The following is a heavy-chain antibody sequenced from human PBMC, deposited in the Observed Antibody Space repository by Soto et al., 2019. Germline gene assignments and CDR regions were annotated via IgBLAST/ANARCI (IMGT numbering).Heavy chain of an antibody. CDR1: GFTFSSYA. CDR3: AKGRGQNWNFDY. D-gene: IGHD1-1*01. CDR2: ISGSGGTA. V-gene: IGHV3-23*01. J-gene: IGHJ4*02. Sequence: EVQLLESGGGSVQPGGSLRLSCAASGFTFSSYAMHWVRRPPGKGLEWVSSISGSGGTAYYADSVKGRFSISRDSLVNTLYLQVNSLRAADTAVYCAKGRGQNWNFDYWGQGTVVTVSP.